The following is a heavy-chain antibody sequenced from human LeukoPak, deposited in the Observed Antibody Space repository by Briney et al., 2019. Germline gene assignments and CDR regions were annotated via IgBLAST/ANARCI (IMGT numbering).Heavy chain of an antibody. CDR2: IRSKANSYAT. V-gene: IGHV3-73*01. Sequence: PGGSLRLSCAASDFTFSTYGMSWVRQASGKGLEWVGRIRSKANSYATAYAASVKGRFTISRDDSKNTAYLQMNSLKTEDTAVYYCTRADYYDSSGYISTDAFDIWGQGTMVTVSS. CDR3: TRADYYDSSGYISTDAFDI. CDR1: DFTFSTYG. J-gene: IGHJ3*02. D-gene: IGHD3-22*01.